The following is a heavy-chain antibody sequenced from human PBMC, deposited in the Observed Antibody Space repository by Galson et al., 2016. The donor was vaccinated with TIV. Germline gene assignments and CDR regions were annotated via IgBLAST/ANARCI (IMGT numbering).Heavy chain of an antibody. Sequence: LRLSCAASGFTFRIFAMTWVRQAPGMGLEWVSAISGGGGSTYYADSVKGRFTISRDNSKNTLFLQMNSLRAEDTAVYYCTKVPSSGFSYYYGLDVWGQGTTVTVSS. D-gene: IGHD3-22*01. V-gene: IGHV3-23*01. J-gene: IGHJ6*02. CDR1: GFTFRIFA. CDR2: ISGGGGST. CDR3: TKVPSSGFSYYYGLDV.